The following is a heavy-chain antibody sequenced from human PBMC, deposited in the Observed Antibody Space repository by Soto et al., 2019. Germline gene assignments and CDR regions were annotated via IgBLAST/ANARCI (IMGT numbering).Heavy chain of an antibody. CDR2: IYNRGST. CDR3: ARGKYGDDPYDVFDI. Sequence: QVQLQESGPGLVKPSETLSLTCTVSGGSISSYYWSWIRQPPGKGLEWIGYIYNRGSTNYNPSLKSRVTISVDTSKNQFSLKLSSVTAADTAVYYCARGKYGDDPYDVFDIWGQGTTVTVSS. D-gene: IGHD4-17*01. V-gene: IGHV4-59*01. CDR1: GGSISSYY. J-gene: IGHJ3*02.